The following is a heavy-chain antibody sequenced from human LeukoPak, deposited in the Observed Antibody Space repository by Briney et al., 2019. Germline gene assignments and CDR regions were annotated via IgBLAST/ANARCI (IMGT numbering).Heavy chain of an antibody. CDR1: GFTFSSYG. CDR3: AKHSGSYFIYYVDS. J-gene: IGHJ4*02. CDR2: ISGSAYNT. D-gene: IGHD1-26*01. Sequence: GGSLRLACAASGFTFSSYGMSWVRQAAGKGREWVSTISGSAYNTYYADSVKGRFTISRDKSANTLYLQMNSLRAKETALYYCAKHSGSYFIYYVDSWGQGPLVTVSS. V-gene: IGHV3-23*01.